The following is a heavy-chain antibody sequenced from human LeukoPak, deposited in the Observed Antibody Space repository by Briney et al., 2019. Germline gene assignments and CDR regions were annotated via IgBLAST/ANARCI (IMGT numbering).Heavy chain of an antibody. Sequence: SETLSLTCTVSGGSISSYYWSWIRQPPGKGLEWIGYIYYSGSTNYNPSLKSRVTISVDTSKNQFSLKLSSVTAADTAVYYCARLVGATSGNYIDYWGQGTLVTVSS. CDR3: ARLVGATSGNYIDY. D-gene: IGHD1-26*01. V-gene: IGHV4-59*01. CDR1: GGSISSYY. CDR2: IYYSGST. J-gene: IGHJ4*02.